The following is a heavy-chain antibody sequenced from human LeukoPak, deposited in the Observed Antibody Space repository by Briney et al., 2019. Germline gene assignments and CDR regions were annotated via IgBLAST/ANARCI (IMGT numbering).Heavy chain of an antibody. J-gene: IGHJ5*02. CDR3: ARGPPTFDP. V-gene: IGHV4-39*07. CDR1: GGSISGSSYY. CDR2: IYYSGST. Sequence: SETLSLTCTVSGGSISGSSYYWGWIRQPPGKGLEWIGSIYYSGSTNYNPSLKSRVTMSVDTSKNQFSLKLSSVTAADTAVYYCARGPPTFDPWGQGTLVTVSS.